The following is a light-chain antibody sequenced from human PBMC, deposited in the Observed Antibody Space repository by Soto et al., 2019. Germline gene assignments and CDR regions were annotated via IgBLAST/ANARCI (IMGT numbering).Light chain of an antibody. V-gene: IGLV1-44*01. CDR3: AVWDDSLNAAV. CDR1: SSNIGSNS. J-gene: IGLJ7*01. CDR2: SND. Sequence: QAVVTQPPSASGTPGQRVTISCSGRSSNIGSNSVNWYQQLPETSPKLLIYSNDLRFSGVPDRFSGSKSGTSASLAISGLQSEDEGDYYCAVWDDSLNAAVFGGGTQLTVL.